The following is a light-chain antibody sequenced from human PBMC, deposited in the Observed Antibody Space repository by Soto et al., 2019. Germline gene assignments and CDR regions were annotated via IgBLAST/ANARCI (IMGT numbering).Light chain of an antibody. J-gene: IGKJ4*01. V-gene: IGKV1-9*01. CDR3: QQLNSYPLT. Sequence: DIQLTHSPSFRSASVGDICTITCRARQGISRYLAWYQQKPWKAPKLLIYAAANLNSGVPSSFIVSGSGPVFTLTISSLQTEDFAPYYCQQLNSYPLTFGGGTKVEIK. CDR2: AAA. CDR1: QGISRY.